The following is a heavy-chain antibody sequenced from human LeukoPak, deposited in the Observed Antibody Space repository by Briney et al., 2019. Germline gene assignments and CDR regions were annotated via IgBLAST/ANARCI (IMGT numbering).Heavy chain of an antibody. CDR2: ISWNSGSI. D-gene: IGHD4-17*01. V-gene: IGHV3-9*01. Sequence: GGSLRLSCAASGFTFDDYAMHWVRQAPGKGLEWVSGISWNSGSIGHADSVKGRFTISRDTSKNTLYLQINSLRVEDTAVYYCIVFGDSNHWGQGTLVTVSS. J-gene: IGHJ5*02. CDR1: GFTFDDYA. CDR3: IVFGDSNH.